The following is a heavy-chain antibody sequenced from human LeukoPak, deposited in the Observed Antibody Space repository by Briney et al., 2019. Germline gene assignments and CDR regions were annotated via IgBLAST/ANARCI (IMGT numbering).Heavy chain of an antibody. V-gene: IGHV3-7*01. Sequence: GGSLRLSCAASGFTFSSYWMNWARQAPGKGLEWLASINHNGNVNYYVDSVKGRFTISRDNAKNTLFLQMDSLRAEDTALYYCVRSLRSADFWGQGTLVTVSS. CDR3: VRSLRSADF. CDR1: GFTFSSYW. J-gene: IGHJ4*02. CDR2: INHNGNVN.